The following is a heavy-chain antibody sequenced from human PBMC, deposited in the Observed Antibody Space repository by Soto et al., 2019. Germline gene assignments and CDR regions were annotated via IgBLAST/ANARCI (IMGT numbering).Heavy chain of an antibody. J-gene: IGHJ4*02. Sequence: VQLVESGGGLVQPGGSLRLSCAASGFTFSNAWMSWVRQAPGKGLEWVGRIKSKTDGGTTDYAAPVKGRFTISRDDSKNTLYLQMNSLKTEDTAVYYCTTDRLLWFGELFTNYWGQGTLVTVSS. CDR3: TTDRLLWFGELFTNY. CDR1: GFTFSNAW. D-gene: IGHD3-10*01. V-gene: IGHV3-15*01. CDR2: IKSKTDGGTT.